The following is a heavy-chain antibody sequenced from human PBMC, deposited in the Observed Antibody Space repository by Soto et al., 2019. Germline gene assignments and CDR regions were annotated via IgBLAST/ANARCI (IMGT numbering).Heavy chain of an antibody. J-gene: IGHJ6*03. CDR1: GYTFTSYE. CDR3: ARGPAYGPYGLYYYYDMDV. V-gene: IGHV1-8*01. CDR2: MNPNSGNT. Sequence: ASVKVSCKASGYTFTSYEINWVRQATGQGLEWLGWMNPNSGNTGYAQKFQGRVTMTRNTSTSTAYMELSSLRSEDTAVYYCARGPAYGPYGLYYYYDMDVWGKGTTVTVS. D-gene: IGHD4-17*01.